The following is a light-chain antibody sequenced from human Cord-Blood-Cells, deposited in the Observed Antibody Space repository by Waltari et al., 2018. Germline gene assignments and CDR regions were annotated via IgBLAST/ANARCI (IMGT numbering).Light chain of an antibody. V-gene: IGKV3-15*01. CDR2: GAS. CDR1: QSVSSN. Sequence: EIVITQSPATLSVSPGERATLSCRASQSVSSNLAWYQQKPGQAPRRFIYGASTRATGSPARFSGSGSGTEFTLTISSLQSEDFAVYYCQQYNNWPPLTFGGGTKVEIK. CDR3: QQYNNWPPLT. J-gene: IGKJ4*01.